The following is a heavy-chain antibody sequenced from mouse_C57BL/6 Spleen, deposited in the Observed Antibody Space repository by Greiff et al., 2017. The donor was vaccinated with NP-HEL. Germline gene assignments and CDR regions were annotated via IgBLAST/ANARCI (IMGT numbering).Heavy chain of an antibody. CDR1: GFTFSSYA. D-gene: IGHD2-3*01. CDR3: ARETPDEGLLRPYWYFDV. Sequence: EVKLMESGGGLVKPGGSLKLSCAASGFTFSSYAMSWVRQTPEKRLEWVATISDGGSYTYYPDNVKGRFTISRDNAKNNLYLQMSHLKSEDTAMYYCARETPDEGLLRPYWYFDVWGTGTTVTVSS. J-gene: IGHJ1*03. CDR2: ISDGGSYT. V-gene: IGHV5-4*01.